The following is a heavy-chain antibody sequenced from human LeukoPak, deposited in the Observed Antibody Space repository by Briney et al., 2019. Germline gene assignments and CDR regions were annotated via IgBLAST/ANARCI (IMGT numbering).Heavy chain of an antibody. CDR1: GYTLTELS. V-gene: IGHV1-24*01. D-gene: IGHD2-2*01. J-gene: IGHJ6*04. Sequence: ASVKVSCKVSGYTLTELSMHWVRQAPGKGLEWMGGFDPEDGETIYAQKFQGRVTMTEDTSTDTAYMELSSLRFEDTAVYYCATRYCSSTSCFISYGMDVWGKGTTVTVSS. CDR2: FDPEDGET. CDR3: ATRYCSSTSCFISYGMDV.